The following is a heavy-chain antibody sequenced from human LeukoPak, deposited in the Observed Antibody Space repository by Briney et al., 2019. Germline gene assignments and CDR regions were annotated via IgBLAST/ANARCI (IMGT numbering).Heavy chain of an antibody. V-gene: IGHV6-1*01. CDR1: GDRVSSSSAA. J-gene: IGHJ4*02. CDR2: TYYRSKWYN. Sequence: SQTLSLTCAISGDRVSSSSAAWNWIRQSPSRGLEWLGRTYYRSKWYNDYAVSVKSRTTINPDTSKNQFSLQLNSVTPEDTAVYYCARSGVIGMVPFDHWGQGTLVTVSS. CDR3: ARSGVIGMVPFDH. D-gene: IGHD2-21*01.